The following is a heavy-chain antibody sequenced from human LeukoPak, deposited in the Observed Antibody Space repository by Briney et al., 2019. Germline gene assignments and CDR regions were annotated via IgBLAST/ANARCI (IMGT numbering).Heavy chain of an antibody. V-gene: IGHV1-69*13. CDR3: ARSGEMDYYYDSSGYSSWFDP. D-gene: IGHD3-22*01. CDR2: IIPLFGTA. J-gene: IGHJ5*02. CDR1: GGTFSSYA. Sequence: ASVKVSCKASGGTFSSYAISWVRQAPGQGLEWMGGIIPLFGTANYAQKFLGRVVITADETTSTTHMYLSSLKSEDTAVYYCARSGEMDYYYDSSGYSSWFDPWGQGTLVTVSS.